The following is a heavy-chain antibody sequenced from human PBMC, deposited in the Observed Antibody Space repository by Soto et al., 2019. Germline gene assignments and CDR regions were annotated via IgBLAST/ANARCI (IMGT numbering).Heavy chain of an antibody. CDR2: ISSRSSYI. CDR3: ARHHLEGQLPPLWFDP. V-gene: IGHV3-21*01. D-gene: IGHD6-6*01. CDR1: GFTFSSYS. Sequence: EVQLVESGGGLVEPGGSLRRSCAASGFTFSSYSMNWVRQAPGKGLEWVSSISSRSSYIYYADAVKGRFTISRDNPKHSLYLQMNSLRAEDTAVYYCARHHLEGQLPPLWFDPWVQRTLVTVSS. J-gene: IGHJ5*02.